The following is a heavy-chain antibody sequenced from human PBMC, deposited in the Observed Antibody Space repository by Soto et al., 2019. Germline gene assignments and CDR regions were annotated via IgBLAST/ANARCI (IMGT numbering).Heavy chain of an antibody. CDR1: GGSFRGYH. CDR2: INHSGIT. Sequence: QVQLQQWGAGLLKPSETLSLTCAVYGGSFRGYHWSWIRQSPGKGLEWIGEINHSGITNYNPSLKSRVSIALDMSKNQFSLKLNSVTAADPARYYCATVHCSSTICAEYWGQGTLVTVSS. CDR3: ATVHCSSTICAEY. D-gene: IGHD2-2*01. J-gene: IGHJ4*02. V-gene: IGHV4-34*01.